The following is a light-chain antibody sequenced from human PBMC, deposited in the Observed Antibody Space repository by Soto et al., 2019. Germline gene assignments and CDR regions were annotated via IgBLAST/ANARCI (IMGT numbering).Light chain of an antibody. CDR1: QSVSSN. V-gene: IGKV3-15*01. CDR3: QQHAHWPLT. J-gene: IGKJ4*01. Sequence: EVVMTHSPDTLSVSPGEIATLSCRASQSVSSNLAWYQQKLGQAPRLLIYGASTRATDIPPRFSGSGSGTEFILTISSLQSEDFAVYYCQQHAHWPLTFGGGTKVDIK. CDR2: GAS.